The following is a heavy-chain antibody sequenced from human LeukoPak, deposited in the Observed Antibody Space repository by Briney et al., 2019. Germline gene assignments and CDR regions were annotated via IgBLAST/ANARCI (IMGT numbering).Heavy chain of an antibody. D-gene: IGHD3-3*01. CDR1: GFSFSTYN. Sequence: QPGGSLRLSCAASGFSFSTYNMIWVRQAPGKGLERISYITPTSTTIHYADSVKGRFAVSRDNANSLLYLQMNSLRVEDTAVYYCARVVSGVTGGDYWGQGTLVSVSS. J-gene: IGHJ4*02. CDR3: ARVVSGVTGGDY. V-gene: IGHV3-48*04. CDR2: ITPTSTTI.